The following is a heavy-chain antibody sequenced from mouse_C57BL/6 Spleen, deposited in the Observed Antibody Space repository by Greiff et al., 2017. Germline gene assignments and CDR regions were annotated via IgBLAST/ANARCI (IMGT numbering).Heavy chain of an antibody. J-gene: IGHJ2*01. CDR1: GFTFSSYG. V-gene: IGHV5-6*01. Sequence: EVHLVESGGDLVKPGGSLKLSCAASGFTFSSYGMSWVRQTPDKRLEWVATISSGGSYTYYPDSVKGRFTISRDNAKNTLYLQMSSLKSEYTAMYYCARGNYYFDYWGQGTTLTVSS. D-gene: IGHD2-1*01. CDR3: ARGNYYFDY. CDR2: ISSGGSYT.